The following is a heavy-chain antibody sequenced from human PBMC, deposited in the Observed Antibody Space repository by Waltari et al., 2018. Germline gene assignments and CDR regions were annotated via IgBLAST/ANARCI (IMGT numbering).Heavy chain of an antibody. CDR3: ASRGSSSPWGRWFDP. CDR2: IIPTFGTA. V-gene: IGHV1-69*13. J-gene: IGHJ5*02. Sequence: QVQLVQSGAEVKKPGSSVKVSCKASGGTFSSYAISWVRQAPGQGLEWMGRIIPTFGTANYDQKFQGRVTITADKSTSTAYMELSSLRSEDTAVYYCASRGSSSPWGRWFDPWGQGTLVTVSS. D-gene: IGHD6-6*01. CDR1: GGTFSSYA.